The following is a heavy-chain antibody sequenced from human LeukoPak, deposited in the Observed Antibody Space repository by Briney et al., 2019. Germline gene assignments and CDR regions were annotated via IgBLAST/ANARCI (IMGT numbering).Heavy chain of an antibody. V-gene: IGHV4-34*01. J-gene: IGHJ5*02. Sequence: SETLSLTCAVYGGSFSGYYWSWIRQPPGKGLEWIGEINHSGSTNYNPSLKSRVTISVDTSKNQFSLKLSSVTAADTAVYYCARGGYCSSTSCYEVWFDPWGQGTLVTVSS. CDR3: ARGGYCSSTSCYEVWFDP. D-gene: IGHD2-2*01. CDR1: GGSFSGYY. CDR2: INHSGST.